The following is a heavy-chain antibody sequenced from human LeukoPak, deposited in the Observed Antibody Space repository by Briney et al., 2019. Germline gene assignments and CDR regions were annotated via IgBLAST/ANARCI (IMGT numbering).Heavy chain of an antibody. CDR1: GFTFDDYA. CDR3: AKDIQYGDGPFDY. CDR2: ISWNSGSM. Sequence: GRSLRLSCAASGFTFDDYAMHWVRQAPGKGLEWVSGISWNSGSMGYADSVKGRFTISRDNAKNSLYLQMNSLRAEDTALYYCAKDIQYGDGPFDYWGQGTRVTVSS. D-gene: IGHD4-17*01. J-gene: IGHJ4*02. V-gene: IGHV3-9*01.